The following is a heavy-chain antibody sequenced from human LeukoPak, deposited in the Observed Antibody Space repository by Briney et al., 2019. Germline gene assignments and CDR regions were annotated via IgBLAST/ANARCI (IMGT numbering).Heavy chain of an antibody. CDR2: IYYSGST. CDR3: ARDQYSYGYGDWFDP. J-gene: IGHJ5*02. Sequence: PSETLSLTCTVSGGSIGSYYWSWLRQPPGKGLEWIGYIYYSGSTNYNPSLKSRVTISVDTSKNQFSLKLSSVTAADTAVYYCARDQYSYGYGDWFDPWGQGTLVTVSS. CDR1: GGSIGSYY. D-gene: IGHD5-18*01. V-gene: IGHV4-59*01.